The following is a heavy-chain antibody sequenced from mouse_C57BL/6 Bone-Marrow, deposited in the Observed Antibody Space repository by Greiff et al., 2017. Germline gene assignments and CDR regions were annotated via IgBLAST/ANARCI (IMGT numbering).Heavy chain of an antibody. J-gene: IGHJ4*01. Sequence: QVQLKESGAELVKPGASVKLSCKASGYTFTEYTIHWVKQRSGQGLEWIGWFYPGSGSIKYNEKFKDKATLTADKSSSTVYMELSRLTSEDSAVYFCARHEEGRWQGVYYAMDYWGQGTSVTVSS. V-gene: IGHV1-62-2*01. CDR1: GYTFTEYT. D-gene: IGHD2-3*01. CDR3: ARHEEGRWQGVYYAMDY. CDR2: FYPGSGSI.